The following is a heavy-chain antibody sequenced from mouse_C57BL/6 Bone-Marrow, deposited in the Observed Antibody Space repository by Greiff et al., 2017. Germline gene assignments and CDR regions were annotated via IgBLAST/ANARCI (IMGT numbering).Heavy chain of an antibody. Sequence: EVQGVESGPELVKPGASVKISCKASGYSFTGYYMNWVKQSPEKSLEWIGEINPSTGGTTYNQKFKAKATLTVDKSSSTAYMQLKSLTSEDSAVYYCATPYFDYWGQGTTLTVSS. CDR1: GYSFTGYY. J-gene: IGHJ2*01. CDR3: ATPYFDY. CDR2: INPSTGGT. V-gene: IGHV1-42*01.